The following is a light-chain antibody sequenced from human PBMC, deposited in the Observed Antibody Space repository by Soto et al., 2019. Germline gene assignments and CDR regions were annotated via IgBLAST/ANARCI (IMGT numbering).Light chain of an antibody. Sequence: IQILRSPCTVSAYVGDRDTITCRASQSISSCLSWYQQKPGKAPKLLIYDASSLESGVPSRFSGSGSGTEFTLTISGLQPDDSGTYSCQQHDTCTTWTSGHGT. V-gene: IGKV1-5*01. CDR1: QSISSC. J-gene: IGKJ1*01. CDR2: DAS. CDR3: QQHDTCTTWT.